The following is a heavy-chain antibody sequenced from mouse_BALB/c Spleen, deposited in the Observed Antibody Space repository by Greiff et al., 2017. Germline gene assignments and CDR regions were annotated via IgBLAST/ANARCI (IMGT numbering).Heavy chain of an antibody. CDR3: AREGDYYGSSWYFDV. CDR1: GFSLTSYG. Sequence: VQRVESGPGLVAPSQSLSITCTVSGFSLTSYGVHWVRQPPGKGLEWLGVIWAGGSTNYNSALMSRLSISKDNSKSQVFLKMNSLQTDDTAMYYCAREGDYYGSSWYFDVWGAGTTVTVSS. J-gene: IGHJ1*01. D-gene: IGHD1-1*01. V-gene: IGHV2-9*02. CDR2: IWAGGST.